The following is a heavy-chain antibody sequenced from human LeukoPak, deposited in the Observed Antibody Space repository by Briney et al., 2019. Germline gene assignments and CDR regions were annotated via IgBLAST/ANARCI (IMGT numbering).Heavy chain of an antibody. CDR3: ARLRESRFDY. J-gene: IGHJ4*02. Sequence: ASVKVSCKPSGYTFSSSDINWVRQATGQGLEWMGWMNPNSGNTGYAQKFQGRVTMTRDTSISTAYMELSSLRSEDTAVYYCARLRESRFDYWGQGTLVTVSS. D-gene: IGHD2/OR15-2a*01. V-gene: IGHV1-8*01. CDR2: MNPNSGNT. CDR1: GYTFSSSD.